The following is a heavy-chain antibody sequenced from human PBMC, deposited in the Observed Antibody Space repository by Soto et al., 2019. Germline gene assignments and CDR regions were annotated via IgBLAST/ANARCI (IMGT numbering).Heavy chain of an antibody. J-gene: IGHJ4*02. D-gene: IGHD5-18*01. V-gene: IGHV3-74*03. Sequence: WGSLRLSCAASGFTFSNFWMHWFRQAPGKGLVWVSRIYSDGSGPMYADSVKGRFTISRDNAKSTLYLQMNSLRAEDTAVYYCATLHSFGSQYWGRGILVTVYS. CDR3: ATLHSFGSQY. CDR2: IYSDGSGP. CDR1: GFTFSNFW.